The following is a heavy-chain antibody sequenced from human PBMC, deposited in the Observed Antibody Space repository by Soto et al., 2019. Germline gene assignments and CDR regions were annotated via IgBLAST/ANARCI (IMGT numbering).Heavy chain of an antibody. Sequence: WGSLRLSCAPSGFMFNGYDMYWVRQAPGQGLEWVAMISSDGNHQFYVDNVRGRFTVSRDNSKNTLNLQMNSLRPEDTAVYYCSRGTYYPQSSGLHADYWGPGTVVTVSS. J-gene: IGHJ4*02. CDR2: ISSDGNHQ. V-gene: IGHV3-30*03. CDR1: GFMFNGYD. CDR3: SRGTYYPQSSGLHADY. D-gene: IGHD3-22*01.